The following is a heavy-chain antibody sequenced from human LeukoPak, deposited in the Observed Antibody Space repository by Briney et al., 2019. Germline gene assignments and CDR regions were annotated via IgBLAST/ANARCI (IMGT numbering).Heavy chain of an antibody. CDR1: GFIFSTYA. V-gene: IGHV3-23*01. CDR3: ARVIRAAPGKGYFDY. J-gene: IGHJ4*02. CDR2: ISGSGGST. D-gene: IGHD6-13*01. Sequence: GGSLRLSCATSGFIFSTYALSWVRQAPGKGLEWASSISGSGGSTYHADSVKGRFTISRDSSKNTLYLQITSLRAEDTAIYYCARVIRAAPGKGYFDYWGQGTLVTVSS.